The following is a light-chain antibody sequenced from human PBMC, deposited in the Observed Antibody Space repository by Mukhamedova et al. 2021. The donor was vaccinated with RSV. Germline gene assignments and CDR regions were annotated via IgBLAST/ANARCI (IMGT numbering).Light chain of an antibody. CDR2: GAS. CDR3: QQYGSSPWT. CDR1: SSSY. Sequence: SSSYLAWYQQKPGQAPRLLIYGASSRATGIPDRFSGSGSGTDITLTISRLEPEDFAVYYCQQYGSSPWTFGQGTKVEIK. V-gene: IGKV3-20*01. J-gene: IGKJ1*01.